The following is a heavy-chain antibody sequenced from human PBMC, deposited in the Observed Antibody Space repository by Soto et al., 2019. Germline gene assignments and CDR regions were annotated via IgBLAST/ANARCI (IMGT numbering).Heavy chain of an antibody. J-gene: IGHJ6*02. Sequence: PGGSLRLSCAASGFTFSSYEMIWMRQAPGKGLEWVSYISTSGSTIYYADSVKGRFTISRDNAKNSLYLQMNSLRVEDTAVYYCARENSPAGVDVWGQGTTVTSP. V-gene: IGHV3-48*03. CDR1: GFTFSSYE. CDR2: ISTSGSTI. D-gene: IGHD6-13*01. CDR3: ARENSPAGVDV.